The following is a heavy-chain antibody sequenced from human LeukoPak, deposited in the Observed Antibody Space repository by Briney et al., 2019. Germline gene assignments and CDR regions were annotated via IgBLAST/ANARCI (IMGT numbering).Heavy chain of an antibody. CDR3: ARTMVRGPKEHGMDV. J-gene: IGHJ6*02. D-gene: IGHD3-10*01. V-gene: IGHV4-59*01. CDR2: IYYSGST. CDR1: GGSISSYY. Sequence: PSETLSLTCTVSGGSISSYYWSWIRQPPGKGLEWIGYIYYSGSTNYNPSLKSRVTISVDTSKNQFSLKLSSVTAADTAVYYCARTMVRGPKEHGMDVWGQGTTVTVSS.